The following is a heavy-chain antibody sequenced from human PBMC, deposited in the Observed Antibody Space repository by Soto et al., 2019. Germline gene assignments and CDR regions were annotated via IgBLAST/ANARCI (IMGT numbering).Heavy chain of an antibody. V-gene: IGHV4-59*01. CDR3: ARFPCYYDSSGSSYYFDY. D-gene: IGHD3-22*01. CDR1: RGSISSYY. CDR2: IYYSGST. J-gene: IGHJ4*02. Sequence: SETLALTFTVPRGSISSYYWSWIRQPPGKGLEWIGYIYYSGSTNYNPSLKSRVTISVDTSKNQFSLTLRSVTGADTAVYYCARFPCYYDSSGSSYYFDYWDQGTLVTVSS.